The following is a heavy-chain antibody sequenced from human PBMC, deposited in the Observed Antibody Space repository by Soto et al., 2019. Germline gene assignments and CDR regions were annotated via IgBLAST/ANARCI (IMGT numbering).Heavy chain of an antibody. D-gene: IGHD4-17*01. J-gene: IGHJ6*02. V-gene: IGHV3-53*02. CDR3: ARDNEIMTTVTKNRYYYYGMDV. Sequence: EVQLVETGGGLIQPGGSLRLSCAASGFTVSSNYMRWVRPAPGEGLEWVSVIYSGGSTSYADSVKGRFTISRDNSKNTLYLQMNSLRAEDTAVYYCARDNEIMTTVTKNRYYYYGMDVWGQGTTVTV. CDR1: GFTVSSNY. CDR2: IYSGGST.